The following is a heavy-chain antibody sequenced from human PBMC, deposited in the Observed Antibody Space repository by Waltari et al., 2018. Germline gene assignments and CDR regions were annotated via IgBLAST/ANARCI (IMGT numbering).Heavy chain of an antibody. D-gene: IGHD6-19*01. CDR3: ARVEAVAGTY. Sequence: QVQLVQSGAEVKKPGASVKVSCKASGYTFTGYYMHWVRQAPGQGLEWMGWINPKSGGTNYAQKFQGRVTMTRDTSISTAYMELSSPRSDDTAVYYCARVEAVAGTYWGHGTLVTVSS. V-gene: IGHV1-2*02. CDR2: INPKSGGT. CDR1: GYTFTGYY. J-gene: IGHJ4*01.